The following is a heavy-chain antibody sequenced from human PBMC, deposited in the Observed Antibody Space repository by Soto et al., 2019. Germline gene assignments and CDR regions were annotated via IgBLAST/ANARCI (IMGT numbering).Heavy chain of an antibody. CDR2: ISAYNGNT. D-gene: IGHD3-10*01. Sequence: ASVKVSCKASGYTFTSYGISWVRQAPGQGLEWMGWISAYNGNTNYAQKLQGRVTMTTDTSTSTAYMELRSLRSDDTAVYYCAEGVLLWFGGGYYYGMDGWGQGTTVTVAS. CDR1: GYTFTSYG. J-gene: IGHJ6*01. CDR3: AEGVLLWFGGGYYYGMDG. V-gene: IGHV1-18*01.